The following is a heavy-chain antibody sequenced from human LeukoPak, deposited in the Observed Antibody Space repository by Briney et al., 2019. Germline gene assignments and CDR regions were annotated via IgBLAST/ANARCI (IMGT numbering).Heavy chain of an antibody. V-gene: IGHV1-69*05. J-gene: IGHJ5*01. D-gene: IGHD2-21*02. CDR1: GDSFSIFA. CDR2: VIPVFGTP. CDR3: ARGDSYSPFWFGS. Sequence: ASVKVSCKASGDSFSIFALSWVRQAPGQGLEWMGSVIPVFGTPNYAQKFQGRATIIMDKSTSTGYMELSSLRSEDTAVYYCARGDSYSPFWFGSWGQGTLVTVSS.